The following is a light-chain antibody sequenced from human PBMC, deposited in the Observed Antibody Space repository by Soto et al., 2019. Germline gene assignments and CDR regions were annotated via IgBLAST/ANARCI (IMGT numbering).Light chain of an antibody. CDR3: QVWDTSTDHHWV. CDR1: NIGSKS. V-gene: IGLV3-21*02. J-gene: IGLJ3*02. CDR2: LDS. Sequence: SYELTQPPSVSVAPGQTARIACGGNNIGSKSVHWYQQKPGQAPVLVVYLDSGRPSGIPDRFSGSNSASTATLTISRVEAGDEADYYCQVWDTSTDHHWVFGGGTKLTVL.